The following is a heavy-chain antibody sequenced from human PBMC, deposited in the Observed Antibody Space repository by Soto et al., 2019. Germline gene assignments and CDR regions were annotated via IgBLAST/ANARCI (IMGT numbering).Heavy chain of an antibody. V-gene: IGHV1-69*01. D-gene: IGHD6-25*01. CDR2: LIPIFGTA. CDR3: ARVRGRGRFYYCYGRYV. Sequence: QVQLVQSGAEVKKPGSSVKFSCKASGGTFSSYAISCVRHAPGQGLEWMGGLIPIFGTANYAQKFQGRVTITADESTRTDCMERSSMRSDNTALDYSARVRGRGRFYYCYGRYVWGQGSTATVYS. J-gene: IGHJ6*02. CDR1: GGTFSSYA.